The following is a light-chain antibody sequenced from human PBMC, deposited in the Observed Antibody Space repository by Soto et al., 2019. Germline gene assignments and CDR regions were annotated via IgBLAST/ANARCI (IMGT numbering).Light chain of an antibody. CDR1: SSTIGSNY. Sequence: QSVLTQPPSASGTPGQRVTISCSGSSSTIGSNYVYWYQQLPGTAPKLLIYRNNQRPSGVPDRFSGSKSGTSASLAISGLRSEDEADYYCAAWDDSLSGLVFGTGTKATVL. V-gene: IGLV1-47*01. CDR3: AAWDDSLSGLV. CDR2: RNN. J-gene: IGLJ1*01.